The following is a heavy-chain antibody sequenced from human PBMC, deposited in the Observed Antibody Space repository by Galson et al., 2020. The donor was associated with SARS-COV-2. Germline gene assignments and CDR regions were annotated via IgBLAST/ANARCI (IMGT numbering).Heavy chain of an antibody. CDR2: IWYDGSNK. CDR3: AREGRSNSLDY. D-gene: IGHD2-15*01. CDR1: GFTFSSYG. V-gene: IGHV3-33*01. J-gene: IGHJ4*02. Sequence: GESLKISCAASGFTFSSYGMHWVRQAPGKGLEWVAVIWYDGSNKYYADSVKGRFTISRDNSKNTLYLQMNSLRAEDTAVYYCAREGRSNSLDYWGQGTLVTVSS.